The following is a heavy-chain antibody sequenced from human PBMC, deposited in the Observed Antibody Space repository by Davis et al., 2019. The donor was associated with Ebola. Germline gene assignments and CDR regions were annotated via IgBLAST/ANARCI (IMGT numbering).Heavy chain of an antibody. CDR3: AKDSGGRSNGYYYYNGMDV. V-gene: IGHV3-30*02. Sequence: PGGSLRLSCAASGFTFSSYAMHWVRQAPGKGLEWVAVIWYDGSNKYYADSVKGRFTISRDNSKNTLYLQMNSLRAEDTAVYYCAKDSGGRSNGYYYYNGMDVWGQGTTVTVSS. CDR2: IWYDGSNK. J-gene: IGHJ6*02. CDR1: GFTFSSYA. D-gene: IGHD2-15*01.